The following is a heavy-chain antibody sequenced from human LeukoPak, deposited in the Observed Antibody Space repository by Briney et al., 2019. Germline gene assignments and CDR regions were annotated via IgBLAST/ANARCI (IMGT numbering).Heavy chain of an antibody. Sequence: GGSLRLSCAASGFGFISYWMHWVRQGPGKGLEWVSRINSDGSSISYANSVKGRFTISRDNAKNTLYLQMNSLRAEDTAVYYCARISYSRNFDYWGQGTLVTVSS. V-gene: IGHV3-74*01. CDR2: INSDGSSI. CDR1: GFGFISYW. CDR3: ARISYSRNFDY. J-gene: IGHJ4*02. D-gene: IGHD2-15*01.